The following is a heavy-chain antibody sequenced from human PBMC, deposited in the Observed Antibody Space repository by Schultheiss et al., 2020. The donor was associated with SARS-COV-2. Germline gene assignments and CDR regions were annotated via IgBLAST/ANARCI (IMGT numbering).Heavy chain of an antibody. CDR3: ARHEGYDFWSGYRYYYGMDV. CDR1: GGSISSGDYY. D-gene: IGHD3-3*01. J-gene: IGHJ6*02. V-gene: IGHV4-30-4*01. CDR2: IYYSGST. Sequence: SETLSLTCTVSGGSISSGDYYWSWIRQPPGKGLEWIGYIYYSGSTYYNPSLKSRVTISVDTSKNQFSLKLSSVTAADTAVYYCARHEGYDFWSGYRYYYGMDVWGQGTTVTVS.